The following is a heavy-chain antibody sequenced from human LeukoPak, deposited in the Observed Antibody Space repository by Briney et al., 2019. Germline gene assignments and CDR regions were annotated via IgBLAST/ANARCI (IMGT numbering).Heavy chain of an antibody. J-gene: IGHJ4*02. D-gene: IGHD2-2*01. CDR1: GDSVCSYY. CDR2: IYYSGST. V-gene: IGHV4-59*02. Sequence: SETLSLTCTVYGDSVCSYYWSWIRQPPGKGLEWIGYIYYSGSTNYNPSLKSRVTISVDTSKNQFSLTLSSVTAADTAVYYCARDLASEIGFDDWGQGTLVTVSS. CDR3: ARDLASEIGFDD.